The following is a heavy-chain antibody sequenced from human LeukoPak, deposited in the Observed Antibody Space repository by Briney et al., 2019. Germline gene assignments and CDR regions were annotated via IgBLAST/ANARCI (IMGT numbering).Heavy chain of an antibody. Sequence: PGGSLRLSCAASGFTFSPYTMNWVRQAPGKGLEWVSSISSSSTYKYYADSVKGRFTTSRDNAKNSLYLQMNSLRAEDTAVYYCARAPRSAYYDFWSGQDLDYWGQGTLVTVSS. CDR1: GFTFSPYT. CDR3: ARAPRSAYYDFWSGQDLDY. J-gene: IGHJ4*02. V-gene: IGHV3-21*01. D-gene: IGHD3-3*01. CDR2: ISSSSTYK.